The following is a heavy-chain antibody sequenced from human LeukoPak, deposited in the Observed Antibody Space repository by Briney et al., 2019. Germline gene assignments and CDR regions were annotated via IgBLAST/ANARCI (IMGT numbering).Heavy chain of an antibody. J-gene: IGHJ3*02. CDR3: ARDIGYCSGGSCSNDAFDI. CDR1: GFTFSSYA. D-gene: IGHD2-15*01. V-gene: IGHV3-30*04. CDR2: ISYDGSNK. Sequence: GGSLRLSCAASGFTFSSYAMHWVRQAPGKGLEWVAVISYDGSNKYYADSVKGRFTISRDNSKNTLYLQMNSLRAEDTAVYYCARDIGYCSGGSCSNDAFDIWGQGTMVTASS.